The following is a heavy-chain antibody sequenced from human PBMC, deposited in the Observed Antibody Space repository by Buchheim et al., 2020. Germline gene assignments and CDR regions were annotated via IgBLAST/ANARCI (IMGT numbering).Heavy chain of an antibody. Sequence: EVQLVESGGGLVQPGGSLRLSCAASGFTSSTYSMSWVRQAPGTGLEWVAYISSSSTTIYYADSVKGRFTTSRDNATNSLYLQMNSLRDEDTAVYYCAREYSSSSGRAFDIWGQGT. CDR1: GFTSSTYS. J-gene: IGHJ3*02. V-gene: IGHV3-48*02. CDR3: AREYSSSSGRAFDI. CDR2: ISSSSTTI. D-gene: IGHD6-6*01.